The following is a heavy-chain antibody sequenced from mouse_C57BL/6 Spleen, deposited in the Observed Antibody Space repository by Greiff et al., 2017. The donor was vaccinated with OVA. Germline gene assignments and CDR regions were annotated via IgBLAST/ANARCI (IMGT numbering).Heavy chain of an antibody. V-gene: IGHV5-4*01. D-gene: IGHD2-1*01. CDR3: ARAYGNSFDY. J-gene: IGHJ2*01. CDR1: GFTFSSYA. CDR2: ISDGGSYT. Sequence: DVQLVESGGGLVKPGGSLKLSCAASGFTFSSYAMSWVRQTPEKRLEWVATISDGGSYTYYPDNVKGRFTISRDNAKNNLYLQMSHLKSEDTAMYYCARAYGNSFDYWGQGTTLTVSS.